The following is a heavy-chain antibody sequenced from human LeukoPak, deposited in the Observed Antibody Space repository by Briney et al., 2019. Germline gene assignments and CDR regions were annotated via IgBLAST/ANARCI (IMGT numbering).Heavy chain of an antibody. D-gene: IGHD2-2*02. CDR2: INPNSGGT. J-gene: IGHJ5*02. V-gene: IGHV1-2*06. CDR3: ARVPLACSSTSCYTSNDVGWFDP. CDR1: GYTFTCYY. Sequence: ASVKVSFKASGYTFTCYYMHWVRQAPGQGLEWMGRINPNSGGTNYAQKFQGRVTMTRNTSISTAYMELSRLRSGDTAVYYCARVPLACSSTSCYTSNDVGWFDPWGQGTLVTVSS.